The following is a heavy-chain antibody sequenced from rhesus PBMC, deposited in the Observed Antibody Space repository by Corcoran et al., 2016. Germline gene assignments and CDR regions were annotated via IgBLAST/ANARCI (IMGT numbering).Heavy chain of an antibody. D-gene: IGHD2-39*01. CDR3: ARAPRTGYLLEF. V-gene: IGHV4S10*01. CDR2: IYGSSTST. J-gene: IGHJ1*01. Sequence: QVQLQESGPGVVKPSETLSLTCAVSGGSISDSYRWSWIRQPPGKGLEWIGYIYGSSTSTNYNPSLKSRGTISKDTSKNQFSWKLSSVTAADTAVYYCARAPRTGYLLEFWGQGALVTVSS. CDR1: GGSISDSYR.